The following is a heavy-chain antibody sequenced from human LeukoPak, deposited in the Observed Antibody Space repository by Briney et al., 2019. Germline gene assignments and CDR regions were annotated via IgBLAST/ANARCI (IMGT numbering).Heavy chain of an antibody. D-gene: IGHD4-23*01. CDR2: IRSKDHGGTT. Sequence: GGSLRLSCTASGFTFGDYALSWFRQAPGKGLEWLSFIRSKDHGGTTEYAASVKGRFTISRDDSNSIAYLQMSSLIIEDTAVYFCTRDPHYYHGNPHDFWGQGTRVTVSS. J-gene: IGHJ4*02. CDR3: TRDPHYYHGNPHDF. V-gene: IGHV3-49*03. CDR1: GFTFGDYA.